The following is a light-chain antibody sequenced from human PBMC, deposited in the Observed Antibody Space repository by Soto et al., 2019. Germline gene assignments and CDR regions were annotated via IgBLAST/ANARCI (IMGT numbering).Light chain of an antibody. J-gene: IGKJ1*01. V-gene: IGKV2-30*01. CDR2: WVS. CDR3: MQSTPWPPT. CDR1: QSLVDNDGNTY. Sequence: DVVMTQSPLSLPVTLGQPASISCRSSQSLVDNDGNTYLNWFQQRPGQSPRRLIYWVSNRDSGVPGRFSGSGAGTDFTLKISRVEAEDVGVYYCMQSTPWPPTFGQGTKVEIK.